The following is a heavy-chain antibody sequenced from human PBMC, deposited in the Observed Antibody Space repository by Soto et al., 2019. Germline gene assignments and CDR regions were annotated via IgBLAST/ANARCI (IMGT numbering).Heavy chain of an antibody. CDR3: ARDYYDSSGYNLDY. D-gene: IGHD3-22*01. Sequence: ASVNVSCKASGYTFTSYAMHWVRQAPGQRLEWMGWINAGNGNTKYSQKFQGRVTITRDTSASTAYMELSSLRSEDTAVYYCARDYYDSSGYNLDYWGQGTLVTVST. CDR2: INAGNGNT. CDR1: GYTFTSYA. J-gene: IGHJ4*02. V-gene: IGHV1-3*01.